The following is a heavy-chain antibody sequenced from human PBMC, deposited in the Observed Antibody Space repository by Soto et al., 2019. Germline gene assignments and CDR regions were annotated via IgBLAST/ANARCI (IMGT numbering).Heavy chain of an antibody. CDR3: VKDRVMPLTVTSGGFDY. V-gene: IGHV3-64D*06. CDR1: GFTFSSYA. CDR2: ISSNGGST. J-gene: IGHJ4*02. D-gene: IGHD4-4*01. Sequence: PGGSLRLSCSASGFTFSSYAMHWVRQAPGKGLEYVSAISSNGGSTYYADSVKGRFTISRDNSKNTLYLQMSSLRAEDTAVYYCVKDRVMPLTVTSGGFDYWGQGTLVTVSS.